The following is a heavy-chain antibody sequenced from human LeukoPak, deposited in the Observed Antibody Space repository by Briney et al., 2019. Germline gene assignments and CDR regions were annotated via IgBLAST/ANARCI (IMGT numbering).Heavy chain of an antibody. J-gene: IGHJ4*02. D-gene: IGHD2-15*01. Sequence: GGSLRLFCAASGFTVSSNYMNWVRQPPGRGLEWVSVIYSGGSTNYADSVKGRFTISRDNSKNTLYLQMNSLRAEDTAVYYCARDEYPYCSGGSCLDYWGQGTLVTVSS. CDR1: GFTVSSNY. CDR2: IYSGGST. V-gene: IGHV3-66*02. CDR3: ARDEYPYCSGGSCLDY.